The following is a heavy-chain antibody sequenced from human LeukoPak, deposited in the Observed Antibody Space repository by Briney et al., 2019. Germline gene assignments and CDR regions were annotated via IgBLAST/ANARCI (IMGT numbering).Heavy chain of an antibody. CDR1: GYTFSGYY. J-gene: IGHJ6*03. V-gene: IGHV1-2*06. CDR2: INHNSGDT. Sequence: ASVKVSCKASGYTFSGYYMHWVRPAPGQGLEWMGRINHNSGDTNFAQRFQGRVTKTRDTSISTAYMELSSLTSDDTAVYFCARSAEHCNNGVCFTDYYMDVWGKGTTVTVSS. CDR3: ARSAEHCNNGVCFTDYYMDV. D-gene: IGHD2-8*01.